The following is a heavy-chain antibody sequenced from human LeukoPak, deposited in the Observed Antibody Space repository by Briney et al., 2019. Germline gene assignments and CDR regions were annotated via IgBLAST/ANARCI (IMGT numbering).Heavy chain of an antibody. Sequence: SETLSLTCTVSGGSISSSSYYWGWIRQPPGKGLEWIGSIYYSGSTYYNPSLKSRVTITVDTSKNQFSLKLSSVTAADTAVYYCARPYDWFDPWGQGTLVTVSS. V-gene: IGHV4-39*01. CDR3: ARPYDWFDP. CDR1: GGSISSSSYY. CDR2: IYYSGST. J-gene: IGHJ5*02. D-gene: IGHD3-3*01.